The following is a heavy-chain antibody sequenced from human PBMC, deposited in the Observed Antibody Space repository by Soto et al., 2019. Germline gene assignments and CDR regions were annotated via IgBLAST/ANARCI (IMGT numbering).Heavy chain of an antibody. CDR1: GGTFSSYA. CDR3: ARDRIAGSKYYYGMDV. D-gene: IGHD6-13*01. J-gene: IGHJ6*02. CDR2: IITIFGTE. V-gene: IGHV1-69*01. Sequence: QVQLVQSGAEVKKPGSSVRVSCKASGGTFSSYAISWVRQAPGQGLEWMGGIITIFGTENYAQKFQGRVTITADESTSTAYMELSSLRSEETAVYYCARDRIAGSKYYYGMDVWGQGTTVTVSS.